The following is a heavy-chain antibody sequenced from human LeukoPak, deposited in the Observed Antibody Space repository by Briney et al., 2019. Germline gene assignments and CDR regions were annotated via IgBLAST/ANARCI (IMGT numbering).Heavy chain of an antibody. J-gene: IGHJ6*04. CDR1: GFTFSNAW. CDR2: IKSKTDGGTR. CDR3: TTDLWFGELSADV. V-gene: IGHV3-15*01. Sequence: GGSLRLSCAASGFTFSNAWMSWVRQAPGKGLEWVGRIKSKTDGGTRDYAAPVKGRFTISRDDSKNTLYLQMNSLKTEDTAVYYCTTDLWFGELSADVWGKGTTVTVSS. D-gene: IGHD3-10*01.